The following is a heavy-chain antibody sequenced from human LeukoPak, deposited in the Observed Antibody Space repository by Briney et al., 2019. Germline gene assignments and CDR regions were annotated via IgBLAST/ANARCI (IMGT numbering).Heavy chain of an antibody. CDR1: GGSLSSGSYY. CDR2: ICYSGST. D-gene: IGHD3-3*01. CDR3: ARVTVTFGVRTFDY. Sequence: PSETLSLTCTVSGGSLSSGSYYWSWIRQPPGKGLEWIGYICYSGSTNYNPSLQSRVTISLDTSKSQFSLNLASVTAADTALYYCARVTVTFGVRTFDYWGQGTLVTVSS. J-gene: IGHJ4*02. V-gene: IGHV4-61*01.